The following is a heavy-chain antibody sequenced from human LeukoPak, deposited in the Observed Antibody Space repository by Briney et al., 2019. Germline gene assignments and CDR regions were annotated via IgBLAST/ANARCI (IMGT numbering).Heavy chain of an antibody. Sequence: SETLSLTCTVSGGSVSSGSYYWSWIRQPPGKGLEWIGYIYYSGSTNYNPSLKSRVTISVDTSKNQFSLKLSSVTAADTAVYYCARHEYYDYVWGSYRYTYYFDYWGQGTLVTVSS. V-gene: IGHV4-61*01. J-gene: IGHJ4*02. CDR2: IYYSGST. CDR3: ARHEYYDYVWGSYRYTYYFDY. CDR1: GGSVSSGSYY. D-gene: IGHD3-16*02.